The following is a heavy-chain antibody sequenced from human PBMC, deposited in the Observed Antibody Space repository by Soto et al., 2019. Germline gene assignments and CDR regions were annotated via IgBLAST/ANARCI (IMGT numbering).Heavy chain of an antibody. CDR3: ARMVTMGYYYGMDV. CDR1: GGTFSSYA. V-gene: IGHV1-69*13. D-gene: IGHD5-18*01. Sequence: ASLKVSCKASGGTFSSYAISWVRQAPGQGLEWMGGIIPIFGTANYAQKFQGRVTITADESTSTAYMELSSLRSEDTAVYYCARMVTMGYYYGMDVWGQGTTVTVS. CDR2: IIPIFGTA. J-gene: IGHJ6*02.